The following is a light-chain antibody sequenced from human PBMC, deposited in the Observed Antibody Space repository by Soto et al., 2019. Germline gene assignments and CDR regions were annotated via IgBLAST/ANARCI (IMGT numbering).Light chain of an antibody. CDR3: QHYNSYSEA. V-gene: IGKV1-5*01. J-gene: IGKJ1*01. CDR2: DAS. CDR1: QSISSY. Sequence: DIQMTQSPSSLSASVGDGVTITCRASQSISSYLNWYQQKPGKAPKLLIYDASNLETGVPSRFSGSGSGTEFTLTISSLQPDDFATYYCQHYNSYSEAFGQGTKVDI.